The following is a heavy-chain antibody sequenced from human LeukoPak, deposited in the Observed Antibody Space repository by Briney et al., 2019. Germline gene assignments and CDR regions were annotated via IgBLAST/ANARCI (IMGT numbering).Heavy chain of an antibody. CDR1: GGSISSYY. CDR2: IYYSGST. D-gene: IGHD7-27*01. CDR3: AWSERTGDSGCFDY. V-gene: IGHV4-59*08. Sequence: SETLSLTCTVSGGSISSYYWSWIRQPPGKGLEWIGYIYYSGSTNYNPSLKSRVTISVDTSKNQFSLKLSSVTAADTTVYYCAWSERTGDSGCFDYWGQGTLVTVSS. J-gene: IGHJ4*02.